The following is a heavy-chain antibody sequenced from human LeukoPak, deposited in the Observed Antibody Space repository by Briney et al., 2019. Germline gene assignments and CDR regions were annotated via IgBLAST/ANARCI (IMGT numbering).Heavy chain of an antibody. CDR1: ELMFSSYA. V-gene: IGHV3-15*01. D-gene: IGHD4-17*01. CDR2: IKSKTDGGTT. Sequence: GGSLRLSCAASELMFSSYAMSWVRQAPGKGLEWVGRIKSKTDGGTTDYAAPVKGRFTISRDDSKNTLYLQMNSLKTEDTAVYYCTTHDYGDYEEDYWGQGTLVTVSS. J-gene: IGHJ4*02. CDR3: TTHDYGDYEEDY.